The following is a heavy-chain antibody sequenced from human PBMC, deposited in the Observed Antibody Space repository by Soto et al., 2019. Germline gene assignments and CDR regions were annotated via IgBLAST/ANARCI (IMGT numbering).Heavy chain of an antibody. Sequence: LRLSCAASGFTFSSFGIHWVRQAPGKGLEWVAVMAYDGSNEYYADSVRGRFTISRDNSKSTVYLQMNSLRPEDTAVYYCAKNTVGLSRYYYYGMDVWGQATTVTV. V-gene: IGHV3-30*18. D-gene: IGHD5-12*01. CDR2: MAYDGSNE. CDR1: GFTFSSFG. CDR3: AKNTVGLSRYYYYGMDV. J-gene: IGHJ6*02.